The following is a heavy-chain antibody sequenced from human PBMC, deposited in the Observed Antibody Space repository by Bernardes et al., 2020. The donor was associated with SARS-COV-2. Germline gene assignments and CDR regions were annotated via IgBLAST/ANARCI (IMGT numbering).Heavy chain of an antibody. J-gene: IGHJ5*02. D-gene: IGHD3-10*01. CDR2: IKEDGSEK. CDR3: ARDRAVNWFDP. V-gene: IGHV3-7*01. Sequence: GGSLRLSRAASGFTFSSYWMSRVRQAPGKGLEWVANIKEDGSEKNYVDSVKGRFTISRDNAKNSLYLQMNSLRAEDTAVYFCARDRAVNWFDPWGQGTLVTVSS. CDR1: GFTFSSYW.